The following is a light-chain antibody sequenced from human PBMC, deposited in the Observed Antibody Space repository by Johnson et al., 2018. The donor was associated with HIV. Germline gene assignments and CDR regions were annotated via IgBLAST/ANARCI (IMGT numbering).Light chain of an antibody. CDR1: SSNIGNNY. V-gene: IGLV1-51*01. CDR3: GIWDSCLSAYV. Sequence: QSVLTQPPSVSAAPGQKVTISCSGSSSNIGNNYVSWYQQLPGTAPKLLIYDNNKRPSGIPDRFSGSKSGTSATLGITGLQTGDEAVYYCGIWDSCLSAYVFGTGTKVTVL. CDR2: DNN. J-gene: IGLJ1*01.